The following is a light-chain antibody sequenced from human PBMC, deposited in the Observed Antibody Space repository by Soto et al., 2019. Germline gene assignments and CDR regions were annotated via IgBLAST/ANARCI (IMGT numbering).Light chain of an antibody. CDR2: KAS. CDR1: QSISSS. CDR3: QQYNTYWT. Sequence: DIQMTQSPSTLSASVGDRVTITCRASQSISSSLAWYQQKAGKAPKLLIYKASSLESGVPSRFSGSGSGTDFTLTISSLQPDDFATYDCQQYNTYWTFGQGTKVEIK. V-gene: IGKV1-5*03. J-gene: IGKJ1*01.